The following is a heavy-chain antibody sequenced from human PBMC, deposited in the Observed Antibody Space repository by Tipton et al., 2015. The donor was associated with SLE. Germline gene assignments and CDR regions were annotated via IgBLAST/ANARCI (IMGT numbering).Heavy chain of an antibody. J-gene: IGHJ4*02. V-gene: IGHV3-33*01. CDR3: ASEGRPGSIIYFFDY. CDR1: GVTSSRHG. Sequence: SGVTSSRHGFHWVRQAPGKGLEWVAVIWYDGSNKYYADSVKGRFSISRDNSKNTLYLHMNSLRAEDSAVYYCASEGRPGSIIYFFDYWGQGTLVTVSS. D-gene: IGHD1-14*01. CDR2: IWYDGSNK.